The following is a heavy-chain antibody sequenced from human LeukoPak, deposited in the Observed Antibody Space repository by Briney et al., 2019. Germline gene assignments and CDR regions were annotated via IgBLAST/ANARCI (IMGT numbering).Heavy chain of an antibody. Sequence: GRSLGLSCAASGFTFSNYAMHWVRQAPGKGLEWVAIISYDGSNEHYADSVKGRFTISRDNSKNTLYLQMISLRADDTAIYFCARPGSEWQWQPPDYWGQGTLVTVSS. CDR3: ARPGSEWQWQPPDY. J-gene: IGHJ4*02. V-gene: IGHV3-30-3*01. CDR1: GFTFSNYA. D-gene: IGHD6-19*01. CDR2: ISYDGSNE.